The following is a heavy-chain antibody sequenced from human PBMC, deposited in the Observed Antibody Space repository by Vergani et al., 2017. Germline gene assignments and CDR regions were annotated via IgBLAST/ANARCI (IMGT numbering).Heavy chain of an antibody. CDR3: ARVLPASSSRIDP. D-gene: IGHD6-13*01. Sequence: QVQLQESGPGLVKPSETLSLTCTVPGGPISSYYWSWIRQPPGKGLEWIGYIYYSGSTNYNPSLKSRVTISVDTSKYQFSLKVNSVTAADTAVYYCARVLPASSSRIDPWGQGTLVTVSS. CDR1: GGPISSYY. V-gene: IGHV4-59*01. CDR2: IYYSGST. J-gene: IGHJ5*02.